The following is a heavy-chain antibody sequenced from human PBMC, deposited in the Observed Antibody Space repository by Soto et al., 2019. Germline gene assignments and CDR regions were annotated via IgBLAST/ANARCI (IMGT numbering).Heavy chain of an antibody. D-gene: IGHD2-8*01. J-gene: IGHJ3*02. CDR1: GFTFSSNA. V-gene: IGHV3-23*01. CDR2: LSSGGGST. CDR3: EKGRGVRILDDFDI. Sequence: EVQLLESGGGLAQPGGSLKLSCAASGFTFSSNAMTWVRQAPGKGLEWVSTLSSGGGSTYYADSVKGRFTISKDNSKNTLVLQMNSLRVEDTGLYYCEKGRGVRILDDFDIWGPGTMVTLSS.